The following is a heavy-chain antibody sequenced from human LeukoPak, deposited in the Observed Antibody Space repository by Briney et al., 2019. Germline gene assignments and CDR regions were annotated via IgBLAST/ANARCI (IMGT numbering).Heavy chain of an antibody. CDR3: ARDDPLRVTATLDY. Sequence: SETLSLTCSVSVRSSNSNFRSWVRQPAGKGLEWIGRIYTSGSHNYTPSLKRRVTMSVDTSKNQFSLRLSSVTAADTAVYYCARDDPLRVTATLDYWGQGTLVTVSS. D-gene: IGHD2-21*02. V-gene: IGHV4-4*07. J-gene: IGHJ4*02. CDR2: IYTSGSH. CDR1: VRSSNSNF.